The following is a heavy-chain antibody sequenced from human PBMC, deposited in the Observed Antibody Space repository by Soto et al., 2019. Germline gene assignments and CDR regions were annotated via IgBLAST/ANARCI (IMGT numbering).Heavy chain of an antibody. CDR2: INPNSGGT. J-gene: IGHJ5*02. V-gene: IGHV1-2*02. Sequence: GASVKVSCKASGYTFTGYYMHWVRQAPGQRLEWVGWINPNSGGTNYAQKFQGRVTMTRDTSISTAYMEQSRLRCDDTAVYYCARVGQQRVRRWLDPWGQGTLVTVSS. CDR3: ARVGQQRVRRWLDP. CDR1: GYTFTGYY. D-gene: IGHD6-13*01.